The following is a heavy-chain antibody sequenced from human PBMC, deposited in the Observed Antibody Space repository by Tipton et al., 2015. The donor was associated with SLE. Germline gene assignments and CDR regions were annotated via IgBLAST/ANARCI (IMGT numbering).Heavy chain of an antibody. CDR2: INHSGST. V-gene: IGHV4-34*01. D-gene: IGHD6-19*01. J-gene: IGHJ4*02. Sequence: LRLSCAVYGGSFSGYYWSWIRQPPGKGLEWIGEINHSGSTNSNPSLKSRVTISVDTSKNQFSLKLSSVTAADTAVYYCARPGVAGPYYFDYWGQGTLVTVSS. CDR3: ARPGVAGPYYFDY. CDR1: GGSFSGYY.